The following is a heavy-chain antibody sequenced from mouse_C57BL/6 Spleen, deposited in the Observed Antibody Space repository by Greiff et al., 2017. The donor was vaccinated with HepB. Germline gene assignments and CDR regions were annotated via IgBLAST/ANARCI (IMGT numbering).Heavy chain of an antibody. CDR2: IYPGDGDT. D-gene: IGHD1-1*01. CDR3: ARAGLITTVVATRAMDY. CDR1: GYAFSSYW. V-gene: IGHV1-80*01. J-gene: IGHJ4*01. Sequence: VQLQQSGAELVKPGASVKISCKASGYAFSSYWMNWVKQRPGKGLEWIGQIYPGDGDTNYNGKFKGKATLTADKSSSTAYMQPSSLTSEDSAVYFCARAGLITTVVATRAMDYWGQGTSVTVSS.